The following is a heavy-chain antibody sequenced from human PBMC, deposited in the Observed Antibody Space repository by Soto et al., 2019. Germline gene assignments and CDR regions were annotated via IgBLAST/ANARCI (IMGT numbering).Heavy chain of an antibody. J-gene: IGHJ6*02. Sequence: GGSLRLSCAASGFTFSSYWMSWVRQAPGKGLEWVANIKQDGSEKYYVDSVKGRFTISRDNAKNSLYLQMNSLRAEDTAVYYCARDPTRGSSSWYIWYYYGMDVWGQGTTVTVSS. CDR2: IKQDGSEK. CDR1: GFTFSSYW. D-gene: IGHD6-13*01. V-gene: IGHV3-7*03. CDR3: ARDPTRGSSSWYIWYYYGMDV.